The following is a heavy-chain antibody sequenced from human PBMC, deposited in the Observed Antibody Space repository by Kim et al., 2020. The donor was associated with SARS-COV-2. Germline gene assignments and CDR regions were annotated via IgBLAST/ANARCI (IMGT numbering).Heavy chain of an antibody. CDR1: GGSISSSNW. V-gene: IGHV4-4*02. CDR2: IYHSGST. D-gene: IGHD6-19*01. Sequence: SETLSLTCPVSGGSISSSNWWSWVRQPPGKGLEWIGEIYHSGSTNYNPSLKSRVTISVDKSKNQFSLKLSSVTAAYTAVYYCARVDSSGWYGHYYYGMDVWGQGTTVTVSS. CDR3: ARVDSSGWYGHYYYGMDV. J-gene: IGHJ6*02.